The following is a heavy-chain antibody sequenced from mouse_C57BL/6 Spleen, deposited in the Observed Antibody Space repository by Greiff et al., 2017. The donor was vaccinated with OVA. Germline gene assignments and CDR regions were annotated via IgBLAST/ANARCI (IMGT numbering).Heavy chain of an antibody. J-gene: IGHJ1*03. V-gene: IGHV1-69*01. Sequence: QVQLKQSGAELVMPGASVKLSCKASGYTFTSYWMHWVKQRPGQGLEWIGEIDPSDSYTNYNQKFKGKSTLTVDKSSSTAYMQLSSLTSEDSAVYYCARPYYGSSSHWYFDVWGTGTTVTVSS. CDR1: GYTFTSYW. CDR2: IDPSDSYT. CDR3: ARPYYGSSSHWYFDV. D-gene: IGHD1-1*01.